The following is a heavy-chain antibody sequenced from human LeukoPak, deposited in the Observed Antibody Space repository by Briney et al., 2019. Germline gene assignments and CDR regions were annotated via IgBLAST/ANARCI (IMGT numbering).Heavy chain of an antibody. V-gene: IGHV4-59*08. CDR2: IYYSGST. J-gene: IGHJ4*02. Sequence: SETLSLTCTVSGGSISSYYWSWIRQPAGKGLEWIGYIYYSGSTYYNPSLKSRVIISVDTSKNQFSLKLRSVTAADTAVYYCARHSLLITVAGTDYWGQGTLVTVSS. CDR3: ARHSLLITVAGTDY. CDR1: GGSISSYY. D-gene: IGHD6-19*01.